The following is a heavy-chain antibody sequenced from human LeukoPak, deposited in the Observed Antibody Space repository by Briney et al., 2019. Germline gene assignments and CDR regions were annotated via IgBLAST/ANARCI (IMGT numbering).Heavy chain of an antibody. CDR2: INHSGST. J-gene: IGHJ5*02. D-gene: IGHD3-3*01. CDR3: ARAWAYDFWSGYYKS. Sequence: SETLSLTCAVYGGSFSGYYWSWIRQPPGKGLEWIGEINHSGSTNYNPSLKSRVTISVDTSKNKFSLKLSSLTAADTAVYYCARAWAYDFWSGYYKSWGQGTLVTVSS. V-gene: IGHV4-34*01. CDR1: GGSFSGYY.